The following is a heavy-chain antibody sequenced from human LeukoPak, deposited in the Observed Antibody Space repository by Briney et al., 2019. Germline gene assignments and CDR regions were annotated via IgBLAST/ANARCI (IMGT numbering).Heavy chain of an antibody. Sequence: SQTLSLTCTVSGDSISSGSYYWSWIRQPVGKGLEWIGRIYTSGSTNYNPSLKSRVTISVDTSKNQFSLKLTSVTAADTAVYYCARFHTSSWFFDSWGQGILVTVSS. CDR3: ARFHTSSWFFDS. V-gene: IGHV4-61*02. D-gene: IGHD6-13*01. CDR1: GDSISSGSYY. J-gene: IGHJ4*02. CDR2: IYTSGST.